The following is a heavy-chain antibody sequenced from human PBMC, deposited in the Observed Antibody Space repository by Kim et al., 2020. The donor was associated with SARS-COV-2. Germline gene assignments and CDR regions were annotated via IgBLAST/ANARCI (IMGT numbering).Heavy chain of an antibody. CDR1: GFTFSSYS. CDR2: ISSSSSYI. J-gene: IGHJ5*02. V-gene: IGHV3-21*04. D-gene: IGHD3-9*01. CDR3: ARGHQLRYFDWLTPSWFDP. Sequence: GGSLRLSCAASGFTFSSYSMNWVRQAPGKGLEWVSSISSSSSYIYYADSVKGRFTISRDNAKNSLYLQMNSLIAEDTAVYYCARGHQLRYFDWLTPSWFDPWGQGTLITVSS.